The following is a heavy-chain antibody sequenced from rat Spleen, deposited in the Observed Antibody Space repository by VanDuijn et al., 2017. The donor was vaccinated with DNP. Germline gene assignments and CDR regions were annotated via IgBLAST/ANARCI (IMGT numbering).Heavy chain of an antibody. D-gene: IGHD1-12*02. CDR3: ARSDYSDDSYYYGYFDY. CDR2: MWYDGDT. CDR1: GFSLTSYS. J-gene: IGHJ2*01. V-gene: IGHV2S18*01. Sequence: QVQLKESGPGLVQPSETLSLTCTVSGFSLTSYSVSWVRQPSGKGPEWMGRMWYDGDTAYNSALKSRLSISRDTSKSQVFLKMNSLQTEDTAMYFCARSDYSDDSYYYGYFDYWGQGVMVTVSS.